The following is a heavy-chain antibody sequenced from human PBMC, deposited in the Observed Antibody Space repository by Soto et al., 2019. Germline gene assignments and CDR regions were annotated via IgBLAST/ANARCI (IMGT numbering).Heavy chain of an antibody. CDR3: AREITSSWMDV. J-gene: IGHJ6*02. V-gene: IGHV1-2*04. D-gene: IGHD6-13*01. CDR1: GYTFTANY. CDR2: INPNSGAT. Sequence: ASVKVSCKASGYTFTANYLHWVRQAPGQGLEWMGWINPNSGATNYAQRFQAWVTMTRDTSISTAYMELSRLIFDDTAVYYCAREITSSWMDVWGQGTTVTVSS.